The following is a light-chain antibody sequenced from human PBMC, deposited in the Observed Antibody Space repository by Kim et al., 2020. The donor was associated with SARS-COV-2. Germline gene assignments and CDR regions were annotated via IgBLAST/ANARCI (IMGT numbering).Light chain of an antibody. CDR2: DAS. Sequence: AERTTLPCGAIRHGSSYLACYQQKPRQPPSLLLNDASTTTAGITAMFSSGGCGTDVTIIISSLEHEDFAFYYRQQHNNRPLTFGQGTRLEIK. CDR3: QQHNNRPLT. V-gene: IGKV3-11*01. J-gene: IGKJ5*01. CDR1: RHGSSY.